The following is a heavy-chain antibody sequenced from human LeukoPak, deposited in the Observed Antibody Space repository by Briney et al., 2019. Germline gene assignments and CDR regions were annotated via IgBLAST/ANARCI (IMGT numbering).Heavy chain of an antibody. Sequence: PGGSLRLSCAASGFTFSSYGMHWVRQAPGRGLEWVSVIYNSGKTFYADSVKGRFTISRDNSKNTVYLRMNNLRVEDTAMYYCARGNLIGHSSSWYLFDYWSQGSLVTVSS. CDR1: GFTFSSYG. D-gene: IGHD6-13*01. V-gene: IGHV3-NL1*01. J-gene: IGHJ4*02. CDR3: ARGNLIGHSSSWYLFDY. CDR2: IYNSGKT.